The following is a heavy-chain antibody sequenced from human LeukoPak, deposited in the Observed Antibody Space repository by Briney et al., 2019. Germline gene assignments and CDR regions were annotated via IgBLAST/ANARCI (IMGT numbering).Heavy chain of an antibody. Sequence: PGGSLRLSCAASGFTFSSYSMNWVRQAPGKGLEWVSSISSSSSYIYYADSVKGRFTISRDNAKNSLYLQMNSLRAEDTAVYYCARGLRDFWSGHTRGGAFDIWGQGTMVTVSS. V-gene: IGHV3-21*01. J-gene: IGHJ3*02. CDR3: ARGLRDFWSGHTRGGAFDI. CDR1: GFTFSSYS. CDR2: ISSSSSYI. D-gene: IGHD3-3*01.